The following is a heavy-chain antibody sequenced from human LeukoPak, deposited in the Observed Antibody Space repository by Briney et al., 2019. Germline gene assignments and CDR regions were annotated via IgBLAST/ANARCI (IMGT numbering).Heavy chain of an antibody. J-gene: IGHJ3*02. D-gene: IGHD5-24*01. Sequence: SENLSLTCAVSGGSISSSNWWSWVRQPPGKGLEWIGEIYHSGSTNYNPSLKSRVTISVDKSKNQFSLKLSSVTAADTAVYYCARHGRDGYNYGLAAADAFDIWGQGTMVTVSS. CDR1: GGSISSSNW. CDR3: ARHGRDGYNYGLAAADAFDI. CDR2: IYHSGST. V-gene: IGHV4-4*02.